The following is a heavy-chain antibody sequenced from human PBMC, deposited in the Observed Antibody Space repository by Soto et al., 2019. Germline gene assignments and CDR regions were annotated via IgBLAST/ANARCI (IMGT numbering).Heavy chain of an antibody. V-gene: IGHV3-21*01. CDR3: ARDVNGGFCGA. J-gene: IGHJ5*02. CDR1: GFTFSSYS. Sequence: DVQLVESGGGLVKPGGSLRLSCAASGFTFSSYSMNWVRQAPGKGLEWVSTISSRNNDMYYVDSVKGRFTISRDNARNSVYLQMNSLRADDTAVYYCARDVNGGFCGAWGQGTLVTVSS. CDR2: ISSRNNDM. D-gene: IGHD2-21*01.